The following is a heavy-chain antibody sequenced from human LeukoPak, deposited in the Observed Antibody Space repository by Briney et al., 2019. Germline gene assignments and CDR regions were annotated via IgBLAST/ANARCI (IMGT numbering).Heavy chain of an antibody. V-gene: IGHV4-59*01. CDR1: GGSISTYY. D-gene: IGHD3-10*01. J-gene: IGHJ4*02. Sequence: SETLSLTCTVSGGSISTYYWSWIRQPPGKGLEWIAYIYYSGSTNYNPSLKSRVTISVDTSKNQFSLKLSSVTAADTAVYYCARGFAQYFPDYWGQGTLATVSS. CDR3: ARGFAQYFPDY. CDR2: IYYSGST.